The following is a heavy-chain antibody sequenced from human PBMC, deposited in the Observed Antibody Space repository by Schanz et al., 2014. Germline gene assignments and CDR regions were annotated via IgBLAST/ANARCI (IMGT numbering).Heavy chain of an antibody. CDR1: GGTFSSYS. V-gene: IGHV1-69*02. CDR3: VRSNDYDNNDYYNSFDY. CDR2: IIPILGIA. Sequence: QVQLVQSGAEVKKPGSSVKVSCKASGGTFSSYSISWVRQAPGQGLEWMGRIIPILGIANYAQKFQSRVTNTANKTTSTAYMDLSRLRTEDTAVYYCVRSNDYDNNDYYNSFDYWGQGTLVTVSS. D-gene: IGHD3-22*01. J-gene: IGHJ4*02.